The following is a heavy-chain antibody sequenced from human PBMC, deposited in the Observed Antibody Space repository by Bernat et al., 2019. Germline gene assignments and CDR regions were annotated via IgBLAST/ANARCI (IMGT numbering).Heavy chain of an antibody. J-gene: IGHJ6*02. V-gene: IGHV3-30*02. CDR1: GFSFSSSG. CDR3: AQGRQYGMAG. CDR2: IQSDGNKK. Sequence: QVQLVESGGGVVQPGESLRLSCGASGFSFSSSGMHWVRQAPGKGLEWVANIQSDGNKKYYAESVKGRITISRDNSKNTLSLQMNSLKAEDTAVYYCAQGRQYGMAGWGQGTTFTVSS.